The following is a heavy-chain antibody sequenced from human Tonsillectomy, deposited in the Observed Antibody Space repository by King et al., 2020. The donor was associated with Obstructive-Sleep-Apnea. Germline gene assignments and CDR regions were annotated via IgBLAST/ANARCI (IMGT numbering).Heavy chain of an antibody. D-gene: IGHD3-3*01. CDR2: IYCSGST. CDR3: VRGSGGGLQFLEWFGTFLYGIDV. J-gene: IGHJ6*02. Sequence: MQLQESGPGLVKPSETLSLTCTVSGGSISSNCYYWGWIRQPPGKGLEWIGTIYCSGSTYYTPSLKSRVTISLDTSKNQFSLNLSSVTAADTAVYYCVRGSGGGLQFLEWFGTFLYGIDVWGQGTTVTVSS. CDR1: GGSISSNCYY. V-gene: IGHV4-39*07.